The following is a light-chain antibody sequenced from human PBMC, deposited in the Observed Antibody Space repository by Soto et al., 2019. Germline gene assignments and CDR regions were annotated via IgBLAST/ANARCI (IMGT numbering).Light chain of an antibody. CDR3: QQSHSIPRT. V-gene: IGKV1-39*01. J-gene: IGKJ1*01. CDR1: QSVSNN. CDR2: GAS. Sequence: DIQMTQSPPSLSASVGDRVTITCRASQSVSNNLNWFQQKPGKAPRLLIHGASNLQSGVPSRFRGSGSGADFILVISSLQPEDFATYYCQQSHSIPRTFGQGTKVEIK.